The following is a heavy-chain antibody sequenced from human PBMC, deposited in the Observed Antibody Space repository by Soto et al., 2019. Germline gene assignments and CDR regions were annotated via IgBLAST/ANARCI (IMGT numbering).Heavy chain of an antibody. D-gene: IGHD6-13*01. J-gene: IGHJ6*02. CDR1: GGSFSGYY. V-gene: IGHV4-34*01. CDR2: INHSGST. CDR3: ARGRSTKTTIAAAGSDYYGMDV. Sequence: SETLSLTCAVYGGSFSGYYWSWIRQPPGKGLEWIGEINHSGSTNYNPSLKSRVTISVDTSKNQFSLKLSSVTAADTAVYYCARGRSTKTTIAAAGSDYYGMDVWGQGTTVTVSS.